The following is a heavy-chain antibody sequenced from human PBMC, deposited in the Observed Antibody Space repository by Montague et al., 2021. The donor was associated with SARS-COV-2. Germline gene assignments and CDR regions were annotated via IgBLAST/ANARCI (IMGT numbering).Heavy chain of an antibody. D-gene: IGHD2-15*01. V-gene: IGHV3-21*01. CDR1: GFTFRSYT. J-gene: IGHJ4*02. CDR2: ISSSSSSI. CDR3: VRGGACSGGKCNGGARD. Sequence: SLRLSCAASGFTFRSYTMNWVRQFPGMGLEWVSFISSSSSSIYYADSLKGRFTISRDNAKNSLYLQMNSLRVEDTAVYYCVRGGACSGGKCNGGARDWGQGTLVTVSS.